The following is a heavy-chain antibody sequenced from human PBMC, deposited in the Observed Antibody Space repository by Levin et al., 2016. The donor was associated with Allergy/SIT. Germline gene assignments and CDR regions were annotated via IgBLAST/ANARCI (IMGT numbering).Heavy chain of an antibody. J-gene: IGHJ4*02. D-gene: IGHD6-6*01. Sequence: GESLKISCAASGFTFSSYAMHWVRQAPGKGLEWVAVISYDGNNKYYADSVKGRFTISRDNSKNTLYLQMNSLRADDTAVYYCARDKGSSSVSYFGYWGQGTLVTVSS. CDR3: ARDKGSSSVSYFGY. CDR2: ISYDGNNK. CDR1: GFTFSSYA. V-gene: IGHV3-30-3*01.